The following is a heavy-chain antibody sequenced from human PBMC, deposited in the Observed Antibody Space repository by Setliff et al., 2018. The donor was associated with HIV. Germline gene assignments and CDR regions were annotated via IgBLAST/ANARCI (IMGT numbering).Heavy chain of an antibody. J-gene: IGHJ5*02. CDR1: GFTFSHYG. D-gene: IGHD2-8*01. CDR3: VRDDTNGPNSLDP. CDR2: IWYDGSNK. Sequence: GGSLRLSCVVSGFTFSHYGMHWVRQAPGKGLEWVAVIWYDGSNKFYADSVKGRFTISRDNSKNTLYLEVSSLRAEDTAVYYCVRDDTNGPNSLDPWGQGTLVTVSS. V-gene: IGHV3-33*01.